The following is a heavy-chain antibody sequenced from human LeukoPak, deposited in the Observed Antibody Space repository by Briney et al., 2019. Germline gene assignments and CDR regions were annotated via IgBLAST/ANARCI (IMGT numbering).Heavy chain of an antibody. CDR1: GFTFSSCG. V-gene: IGHV3-23*01. CDR3: AKVGKAARIIGTTSRYYYYYMDV. CDR2: ISGSGTST. Sequence: GGTLTLSCAASGFTFSSCGMNWVRQAPGKGLEWVSTISGSGTSTYYADSVKGRFTISRDNPKNTLYLQMNSLRAEDTAVYYCAKVGKAARIIGTTSRYYYYYMDVWGKGTTVTISS. J-gene: IGHJ6*03. D-gene: IGHD1-20*01.